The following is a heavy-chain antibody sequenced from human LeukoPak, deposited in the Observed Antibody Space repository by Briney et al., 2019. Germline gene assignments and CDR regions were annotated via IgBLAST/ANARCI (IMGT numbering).Heavy chain of an antibody. CDR3: TTRGYCSGAGCYSDY. Sequence: GGSLRLSCGASGLSFRSAWMNWVRQAPGKGLESVGRIRSKADNGTAEYAALVKGRFTISRDDSKKMLYLQMNSLEVNDTAVYYCTTRGYCSGAGCYSDYWGQGTLVTVSS. J-gene: IGHJ4*02. CDR2: IRSKADNGTA. CDR1: GLSFRSAW. V-gene: IGHV3-15*07. D-gene: IGHD2-2*02.